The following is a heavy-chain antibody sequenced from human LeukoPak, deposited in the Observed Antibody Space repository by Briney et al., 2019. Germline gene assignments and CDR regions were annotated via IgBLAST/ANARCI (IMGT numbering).Heavy chain of an antibody. V-gene: IGHV1-2*02. D-gene: IGHD6-13*01. CDR1: GYTFTGYY. CDR3: ACAERISSSWYPTFDY. Sequence: AASVKVSCKASGYTFTGYYMHWVRQAPGQGLEWMGWINPNSGGTNYAQKFQGRVTMTRDTSISTAYMELSRLRSDDTAVYYCACAERISSSWYPTFDYWGQGTLVTVSS. CDR2: INPNSGGT. J-gene: IGHJ4*02.